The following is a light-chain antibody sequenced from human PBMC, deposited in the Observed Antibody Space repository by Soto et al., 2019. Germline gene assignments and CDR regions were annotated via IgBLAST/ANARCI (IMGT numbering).Light chain of an antibody. Sequence: QSVLTQPPSASGSPGQSVTISCTGTSSDVGGYNYVSWYQRHPGQAPNLMIYEVSKRPSGVPDRFSGSKSGNKASLTVSGLQAEDEADYYGNLYAGSNNLVLFGGGTKLTVL. CDR1: SSDVGGYNY. CDR3: NLYAGSNNLVL. CDR2: EVS. J-gene: IGLJ2*01. V-gene: IGLV2-8*01.